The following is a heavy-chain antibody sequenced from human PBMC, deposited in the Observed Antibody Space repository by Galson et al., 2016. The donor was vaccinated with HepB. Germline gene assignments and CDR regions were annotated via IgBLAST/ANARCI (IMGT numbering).Heavy chain of an antibody. J-gene: IGHJ3*01. D-gene: IGHD1-26*01. CDR1: GFTFTTYA. CDR3: TKGTTWSWTDGFDV. Sequence: SLRLSCAASGFTFTTYAMHWVRRAPGKGLEWVAFISYDGSTAYHADSVKGRFNISRDNPKNTVSLQMNSLRVADTAVYYCTKGTTWSWTDGFDVWGHGTMVTVSS. V-gene: IGHV3-30-3*01. CDR2: ISYDGSTA.